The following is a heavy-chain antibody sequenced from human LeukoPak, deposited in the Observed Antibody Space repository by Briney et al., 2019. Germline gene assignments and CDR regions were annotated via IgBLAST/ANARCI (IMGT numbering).Heavy chain of an antibody. Sequence: LSLTCTVSGGSISSSSYYWGWIRQAPGKGLDWVSYISSSGRSIYYTDSVKGRFTISRDNAKNSVYLQMNSLRAEDTAVYYCARAFKVPSWYFDLWGRGTLVTVSS. J-gene: IGHJ2*01. CDR2: ISSSGRSI. CDR3: ARAFKVPSWYFDL. CDR1: GGSISSSSYY. V-gene: IGHV3-11*01.